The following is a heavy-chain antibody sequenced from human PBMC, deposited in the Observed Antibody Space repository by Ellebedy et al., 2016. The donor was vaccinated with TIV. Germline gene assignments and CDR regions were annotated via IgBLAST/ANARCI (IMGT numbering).Heavy chain of an antibody. CDR2: INGDGSSI. Sequence: GESLKISCAASGFTFSNYWMHWVRQGPGKGLVWVSRINGDGSSISYVDSVKGRFTISRDNAKNTLHLQMNSLRAEDTAMYYCARAKAGTGSSDYWGQGTLVTVSS. CDR3: ARAKAGTGSSDY. D-gene: IGHD3-10*01. V-gene: IGHV3-74*01. CDR1: GFTFSNYW. J-gene: IGHJ4*02.